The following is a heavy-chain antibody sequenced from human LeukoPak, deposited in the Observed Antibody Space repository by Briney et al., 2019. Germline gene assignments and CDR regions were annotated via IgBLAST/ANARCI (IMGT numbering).Heavy chain of an antibody. CDR1: GYSFISYY. V-gene: IGHV1-46*01. CDR3: ARGAQTAVVGSLVDY. J-gene: IGHJ4*02. D-gene: IGHD3-10*01. CDR2: INPSSGNT. Sequence: ASVKVSCKASGYSFISYYVHWVRQAPGQGLEWLGTINPSSGNTKYAQRFQGRVSLTRNTSTSTVYLELNNLRSEDTADYFCARGAQTAVVGSLVDYWGQGTLVTVSS.